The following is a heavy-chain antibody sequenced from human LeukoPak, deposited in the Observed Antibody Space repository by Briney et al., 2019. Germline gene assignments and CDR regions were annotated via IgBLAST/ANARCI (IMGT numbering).Heavy chain of an antibody. Sequence: GRSLSLSCAASGFTFSNYAIHWVRQAPGKGLEWVAVISYDGNNKYYADSVKGRFTISRDNSKNTLYLQMNSLRAEDTAVYYCARPQGGRQLWLHFDYWGQGTLVTVSS. J-gene: IGHJ4*02. D-gene: IGHD5-18*01. V-gene: IGHV3-30-3*01. CDR1: GFTFSNYA. CDR3: ARPQGGRQLWLHFDY. CDR2: ISYDGNNK.